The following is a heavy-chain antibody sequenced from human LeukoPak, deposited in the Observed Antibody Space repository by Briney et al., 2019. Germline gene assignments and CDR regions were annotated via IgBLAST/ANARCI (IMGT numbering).Heavy chain of an antibody. Sequence: SETLSLTCTVSGGSISSGGYYWSWIRQPPGKGLEWIGYIYHSGSTYYNPSLKSRVTISVDRSKNQFSLKLSSVTAADTAVYYCARVPSPDYGGNGYAFDIWGQGTMVTVSP. V-gene: IGHV4-30-2*01. CDR3: ARVPSPDYGGNGYAFDI. D-gene: IGHD4-23*01. CDR1: GGSISSGGYY. J-gene: IGHJ3*02. CDR2: IYHSGST.